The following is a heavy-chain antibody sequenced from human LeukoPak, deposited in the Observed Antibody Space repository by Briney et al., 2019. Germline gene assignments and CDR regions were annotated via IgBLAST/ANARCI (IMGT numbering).Heavy chain of an antibody. Sequence: PGGSLRLSCAASGFTFSNYAMSWVRQAPGKGLEWVSAISDGGGNTYYADSVKGRFTISRDNSKNTLYLQMNSLRAEDTAVYYCARSKWSWYFDYWGQGTLVTVSS. D-gene: IGHD1-26*01. V-gene: IGHV3-23*01. CDR3: ARSKWSWYFDY. J-gene: IGHJ4*02. CDR1: GFTFSNYA. CDR2: ISDGGGNT.